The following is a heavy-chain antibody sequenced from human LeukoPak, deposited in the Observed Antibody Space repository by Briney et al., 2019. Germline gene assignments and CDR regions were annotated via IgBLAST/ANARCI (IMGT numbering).Heavy chain of an antibody. V-gene: IGHV3-64*01. CDR3: ARDSLIAAAGNWFDP. J-gene: IGHJ5*02. D-gene: IGHD6-13*01. Sequence: PGGSLRLSCAASGFTFSSYAMHWVRQAPGKGLEYVSAISSNGGSTYYANSVKGRFTISRDNSKNTLYLQMGSLRAEDMAVYYCARDSLIAAAGNWFDPWGQGTLVTVSS. CDR2: ISSNGGST. CDR1: GFTFSSYA.